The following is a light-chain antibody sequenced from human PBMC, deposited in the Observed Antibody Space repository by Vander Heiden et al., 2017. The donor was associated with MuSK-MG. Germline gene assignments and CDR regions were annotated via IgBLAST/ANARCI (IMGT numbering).Light chain of an antibody. V-gene: IGKV3-15*01. CDR1: QSVSSN. Sequence: EIVMTQSPATLSMSPGERATLSCRASQSVSSNLAWYQQKPGQAPRLLIYGASTRATGIPARFSGSGYGTEFTLTISSRQSEDFAVYYCQQHNNWLTWTFGQGTKVEIK. CDR2: GAS. CDR3: QQHNNWLTWT. J-gene: IGKJ1*01.